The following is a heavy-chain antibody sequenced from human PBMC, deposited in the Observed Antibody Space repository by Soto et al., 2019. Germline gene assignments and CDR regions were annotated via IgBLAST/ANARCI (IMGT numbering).Heavy chain of an antibody. D-gene: IGHD2-15*01. Sequence: QVQLVQSGAEVKKPGSSVKVSCKASGGTFSSYAISWVRQAPGQGLEWMGGIIPIFGTANYAQKFQGRVTITADESTSTAYLEPSSLRSEDTAVYYCARADKYCSGGSCYPYYWGQGTLVTVSS. J-gene: IGHJ4*02. CDR3: ARADKYCSGGSCYPYY. V-gene: IGHV1-69*12. CDR2: IIPIFGTA. CDR1: GGTFSSYA.